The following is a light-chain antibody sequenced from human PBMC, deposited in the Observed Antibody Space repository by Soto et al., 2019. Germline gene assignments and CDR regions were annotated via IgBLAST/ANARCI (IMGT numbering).Light chain of an antibody. Sequence: QSALTQPASVSGSPGQSITISCTGTSSDVGGYNYVSWYQQHPGKAPKLMIYDVSNRPSGVSNRFSGSKSGNTASLTISGLQAEDEADYYCSSYISSLDVFGTGTKLTVL. CDR2: DVS. CDR3: SSYISSLDV. CDR1: SSDVGGYNY. V-gene: IGLV2-14*01. J-gene: IGLJ1*01.